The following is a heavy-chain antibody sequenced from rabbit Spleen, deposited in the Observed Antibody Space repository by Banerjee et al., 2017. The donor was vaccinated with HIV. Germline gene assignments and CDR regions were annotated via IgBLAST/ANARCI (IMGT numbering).Heavy chain of an antibody. CDR1: GFDFTSTYY. D-gene: IGHD8-1*01. J-gene: IGHJ6*01. CDR3: ARDACSSFTAYSMDL. CDR2: INASSGKT. Sequence: QSLEESGGDLVKPGASLTLTCKASGFDFTSTYYMCWVRQAPGKGLQWIACINASSGKTLYAARSGDRRTNTSTSSTTVTMLQASRTAAATATTYCARDACSSFTAYSMDLWGQGTLVTVS. V-gene: IGHV1S40*01.